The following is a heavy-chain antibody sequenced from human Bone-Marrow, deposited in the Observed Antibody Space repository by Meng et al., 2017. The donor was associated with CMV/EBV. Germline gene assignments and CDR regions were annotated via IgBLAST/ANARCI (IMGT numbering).Heavy chain of an antibody. Sequence: ASVKVSCKASGYAFAGYYVHWVRQAPGQGLEWMGWINPNSGGTNYAQKFQGRVTMTRDTSISTAYMELSRLRSDDTAVYYCARDWDYSNGPFDYWGQGTLVTV. CDR2: INPNSGGT. J-gene: IGHJ4*02. CDR3: ARDWDYSNGPFDY. D-gene: IGHD4-11*01. V-gene: IGHV1-2*02. CDR1: GYAFAGYY.